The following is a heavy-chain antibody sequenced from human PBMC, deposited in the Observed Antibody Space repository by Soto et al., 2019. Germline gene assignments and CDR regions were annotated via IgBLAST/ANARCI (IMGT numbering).Heavy chain of an antibody. J-gene: IGHJ4*02. CDR2: ITSSSSYI. Sequence: LRLSCAASGSTFSLYSMIWVRQAPGKGLEWVASITSSSSYIYYEDSLKGRFTISRDNAKNSLFLQLDSLRAEDTAVYFCVRARSTDSRPDYWGQGTLVTVSS. V-gene: IGHV3-21*01. D-gene: IGHD3-22*01. CDR3: VRARSTDSRPDY. CDR1: GSTFSLYS.